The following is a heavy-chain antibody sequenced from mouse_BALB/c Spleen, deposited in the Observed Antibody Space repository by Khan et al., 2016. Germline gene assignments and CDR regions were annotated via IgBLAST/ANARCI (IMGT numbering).Heavy chain of an antibody. CDR1: GYSITSDYA. CDR3: ARKTLYYALDY. D-gene: IGHD3-2*01. CDR2: ISYSGNT. Sequence: EVKLLESGPGLVKPSQSLSLTCTVTGYSITSDYAWNWIRQFPGNQLEWLGYISYSGNTRYNPSLKSRISITRDPSKNQFFLQLNSVTTEDTATYYCARKTLYYALDYWGQGTSVTVSS. V-gene: IGHV3-2*02. J-gene: IGHJ4*01.